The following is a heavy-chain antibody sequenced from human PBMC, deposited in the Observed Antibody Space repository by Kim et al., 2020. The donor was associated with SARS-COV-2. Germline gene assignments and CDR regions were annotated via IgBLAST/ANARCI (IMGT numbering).Heavy chain of an antibody. D-gene: IGHD3-3*01. V-gene: IGHV3-11*01. CDR1: GFTFSEYY. Sequence: GGSLRLSCAASGFTFSEYYMSWIRQAPGKGLEWVSYISSSGSTIYYADSVKGRFTISRDNAKNSLYLQMNSLRAEDTAVYYCARDRVTDSYPVLRFLSGSSPNWFDPWGQGTLVTVSS. J-gene: IGHJ5*02. CDR2: ISSSGSTI. CDR3: ARDRVTDSYPVLRFLSGSSPNWFDP.